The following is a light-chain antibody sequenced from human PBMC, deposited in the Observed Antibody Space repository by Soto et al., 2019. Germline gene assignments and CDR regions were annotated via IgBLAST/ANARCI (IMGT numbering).Light chain of an antibody. CDR2: GAS. J-gene: IGKJ4*01. Sequence: EIGLTQSPDALSLSPGERATLSCRASQSIKNSYLAWYQQKPGQAPRLLIYGASSRASGIPDRFSGSGSGTDFTLTISRLEPEDFAVYYCQQFSSYPLTFGGGTKVDI. V-gene: IGKV3-20*01. CDR3: QQFSSYPLT. CDR1: QSIKNSY.